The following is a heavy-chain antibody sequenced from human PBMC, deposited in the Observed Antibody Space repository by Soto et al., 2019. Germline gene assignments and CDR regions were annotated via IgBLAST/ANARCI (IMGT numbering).Heavy chain of an antibody. CDR3: ASRSPPAANWFDH. J-gene: IGHJ5*02. V-gene: IGHV4-34*01. CDR1: GGSFSGYY. Sequence: PSETLSLTCAVYGGSFSGYYWSWIRQPPGKGLEWIGEINHSGSTNYNPSLKSRVTISVDTSKNQFSLKLSSVAAAGTAVYYCASRSPPAANWFDHWGQGTLVTVSS. CDR2: INHSGST.